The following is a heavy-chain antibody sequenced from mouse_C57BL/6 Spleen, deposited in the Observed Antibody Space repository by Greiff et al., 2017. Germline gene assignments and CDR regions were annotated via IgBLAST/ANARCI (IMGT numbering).Heavy chain of an antibody. J-gene: IGHJ2*01. V-gene: IGHV1-15*01. D-gene: IGHD1-1*01. Sequence: VQLQQSGAELVRPGASVTLSCKASGYTFTDYEMHWVKQTPVHGLEWIGAIDPETGGTAYNQKFKGKAILTADKSSSTAYMELRSLTSEDSAVYYCTAVVASLDYWGQGTTLTVSS. CDR2: IDPETGGT. CDR1: GYTFTDYE. CDR3: TAVVASLDY.